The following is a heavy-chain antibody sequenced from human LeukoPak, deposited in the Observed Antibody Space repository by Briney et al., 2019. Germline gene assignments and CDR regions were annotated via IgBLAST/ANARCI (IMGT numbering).Heavy chain of an antibody. Sequence: GWSLRLSCAASGFTFSTYWMTWVRQGPGKGLEWVANINQDGGRKYYVDSVKGRFTISRDNAKNSLYLQMNSLRAEDTAVYYCARLYCSSTSCQSCFDSWGQGTLVTVSS. V-gene: IGHV3-7*05. D-gene: IGHD2-2*01. CDR2: INQDGGRK. J-gene: IGHJ4*02. CDR1: GFTFSTYW. CDR3: ARLYCSSTSCQSCFDS.